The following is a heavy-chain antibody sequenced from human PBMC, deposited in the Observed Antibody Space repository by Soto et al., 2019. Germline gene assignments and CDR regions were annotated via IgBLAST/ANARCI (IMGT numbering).Heavy chain of an antibody. V-gene: IGHV1-69*01. J-gene: IGHJ5*02. CDR1: GGTFRSYA. CDR2: IIPIFGTA. CDR3: ARVPRQLWLGWNWFYP. Sequence: QVQLVQSGAEVKKPGSSVKVSCKASGGTFRSYAISWVLQAPGQGLEWMGGIIPIFGTANYAQKFQGRVTITADESPSTAVMELSSLRSEDTAVYYCARVPRQLWLGWNWFYPCGQGTLVTVSS. D-gene: IGHD5-18*01.